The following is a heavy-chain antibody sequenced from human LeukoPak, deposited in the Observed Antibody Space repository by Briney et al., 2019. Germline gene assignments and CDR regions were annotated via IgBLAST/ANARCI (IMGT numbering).Heavy chain of an antibody. CDR3: ASAVAGKFLSHDY. J-gene: IGHJ4*02. V-gene: IGHV4-34*01. D-gene: IGHD6-19*01. Sequence: SETLSLTCAVYGGSFSGYYWSWLRQPPGKGLEWIGEINHSGSTNYNPSLKSRVTISVDTSKNQFSLKLSSVTAADTAVYYCASAVAGKFLSHDYWGQGTLVTVSS. CDR1: GGSFSGYY. CDR2: INHSGST.